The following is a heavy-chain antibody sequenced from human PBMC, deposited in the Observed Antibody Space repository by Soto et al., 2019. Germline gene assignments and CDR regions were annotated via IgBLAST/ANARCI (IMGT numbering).Heavy chain of an antibody. CDR2: ITSSSSTI. CDR1: GFTFSSYS. J-gene: IGHJ6*02. D-gene: IGHD3-3*01. CDR3: AREGITIFGVVYGMDV. V-gene: IGHV3-48*02. Sequence: QPGGSLRLSCAASGFTFSSYSMNWVRQAPGKGLEWVSFITSSSSTIYYADSVKGRFTISRDNAKNSLYLQMNSLRDEDTAVYYCAREGITIFGVVYGMDVWGQGTTVTVSS.